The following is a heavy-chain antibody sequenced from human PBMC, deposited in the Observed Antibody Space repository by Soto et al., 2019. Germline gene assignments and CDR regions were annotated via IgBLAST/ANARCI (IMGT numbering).Heavy chain of an antibody. CDR1: GFTFSSYA. CDR3: AKGTGRSSGWYPGSFDY. Sequence: QPGGSLRLSCAASGFTFSSYAMSWVRQAPGKGLEWVSAISGSGGSTYYADSVKGRFTISRDNSKNTLYLQMNSLRAEDTAVYYCAKGTGRSSGWYPGSFDYWGQGTLVTVSS. CDR2: ISGSGGST. D-gene: IGHD6-19*01. V-gene: IGHV3-23*01. J-gene: IGHJ4*02.